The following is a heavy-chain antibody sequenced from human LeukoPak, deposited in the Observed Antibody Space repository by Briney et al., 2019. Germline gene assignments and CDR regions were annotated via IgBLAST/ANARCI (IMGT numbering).Heavy chain of an antibody. Sequence: PGGSLRLSCAASGFTFSSYEMNWVRQAPGKGLEWVSYISSSGSTIYYADSVKGRFTISRDNAKNSLYLQMNSLRAEDTAVYYCARGSWGPMIVVVYIDYWGQGTLVTVSS. CDR3: ARGSWGPMIVVVYIDY. CDR2: ISSSGSTI. D-gene: IGHD3-22*01. J-gene: IGHJ4*02. V-gene: IGHV3-48*03. CDR1: GFTFSSYE.